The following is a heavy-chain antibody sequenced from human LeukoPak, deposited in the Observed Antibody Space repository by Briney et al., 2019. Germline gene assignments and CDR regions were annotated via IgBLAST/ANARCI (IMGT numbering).Heavy chain of an antibody. D-gene: IGHD5-24*01. CDR2: ISSSGSTI. Sequence: PGGSLRLSREDSGFTFSSYEMNWVRQAPGKGLEWVSYISSSGSTIYYADSVKGRFTISRDNAKNSLYLQMNSLRAEDTAVYYCASTPRWLQLYFDYWGQGTLVTVSS. J-gene: IGHJ4*02. CDR3: ASTPRWLQLYFDY. CDR1: GFTFSSYE. V-gene: IGHV3-48*03.